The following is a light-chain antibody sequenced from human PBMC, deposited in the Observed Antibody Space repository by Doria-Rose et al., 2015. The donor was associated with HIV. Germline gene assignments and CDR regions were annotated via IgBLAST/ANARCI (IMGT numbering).Light chain of an antibody. CDR1: QGISSY. V-gene: IGKV1-8*01. J-gene: IGKJ5*01. CDR2: AAS. Sequence: TQSPSSFSASTGDRVAITCRASQGISSYLAWYQQKPGKAPNLLIYAASTLQSGVPSRFGGSGSGTDFTLTISCLQSEDFATYYCQQYYSYPRAFGQGIRLEIK. CDR3: QQYYSYPRA.